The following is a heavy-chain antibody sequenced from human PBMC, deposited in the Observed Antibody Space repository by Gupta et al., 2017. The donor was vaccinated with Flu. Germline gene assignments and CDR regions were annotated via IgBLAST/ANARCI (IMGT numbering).Heavy chain of an antibody. V-gene: IGHV1-2*02. J-gene: IGHJ4*02. CDR2: INPNSGAT. CDR3: ARDHCGDSRCYSDY. Sequence: QAPGQGLELMGWINPNSGATNYAPKFQDRVTLTRDTSISTAYMELSRLRSDDTAVYYCARDHCGDSRCYSDYWGQGTLVTVSS. D-gene: IGHD2-21*01.